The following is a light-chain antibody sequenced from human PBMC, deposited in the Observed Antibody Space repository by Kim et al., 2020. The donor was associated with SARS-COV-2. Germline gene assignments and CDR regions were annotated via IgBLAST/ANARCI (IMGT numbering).Light chain of an antibody. J-gene: IGLJ2*01. CDR1: KLGDGY. CDR3: QAWDSSTVV. Sequence: SYELTQPPSVSVSPGQTASITCSGDKLGDGYACWYQQKPGQSPVLVIYQDNKRPSGIPERFSGSNSGNTATLTISGTQAMDEADYYCQAWDSSTVVFGGG. V-gene: IGLV3-1*01. CDR2: QDN.